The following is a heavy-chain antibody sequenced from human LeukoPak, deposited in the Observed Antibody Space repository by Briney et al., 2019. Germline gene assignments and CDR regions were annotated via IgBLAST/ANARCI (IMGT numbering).Heavy chain of an antibody. Sequence: SQTLSLTCAISGDSVSSNSAAWNWIRQSPSRGLEWLGSTYYRSKWYNDYAVSVKSRITINPDTSKNQFSLQLNSVTPEDTAVYYCAGDSSGYYPSYYYYGMDVWGQGTTVTVSS. CDR1: GDSVSSNSAA. V-gene: IGHV6-1*01. CDR3: AGDSSGYYPSYYYYGMDV. D-gene: IGHD3-22*01. J-gene: IGHJ6*02. CDR2: TYYRSKWYN.